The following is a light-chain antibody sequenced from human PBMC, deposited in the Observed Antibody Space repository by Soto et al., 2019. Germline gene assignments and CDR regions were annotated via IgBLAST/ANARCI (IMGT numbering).Light chain of an antibody. CDR2: DAS. CDR1: QGIGTW. CDR3: QQYSDSSGA. J-gene: IGKJ1*01. V-gene: IGKV1-5*01. Sequence: IHVTLSLSTLSAKVGDRVTITCGASQGIGTWLAWYQQKPGKAPKLLIFDASTLESGVPSRFSGSGSGTDFTLTISSLQPDDFATYYCQQYSDSSGAFGQGTKVDTK.